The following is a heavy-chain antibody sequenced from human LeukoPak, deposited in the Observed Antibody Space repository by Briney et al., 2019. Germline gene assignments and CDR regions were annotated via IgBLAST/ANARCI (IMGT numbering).Heavy chain of an antibody. CDR2: IGDSGTSI. V-gene: IGHV3-48*03. Sequence: GGSLRLSCAAAGFTFSSYEMNWVRQAPGKGLEWVSYIGDSGTSIYYADSVKGRFTISRDNAKNSLYLQMNSLRAEDTAVYYCVRASTSLWGQGTLVTVSS. CDR1: GFTFSSYE. J-gene: IGHJ4*02. CDR3: VRASTSL.